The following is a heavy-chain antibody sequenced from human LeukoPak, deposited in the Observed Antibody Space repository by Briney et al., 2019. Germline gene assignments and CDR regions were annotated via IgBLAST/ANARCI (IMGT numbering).Heavy chain of an antibody. CDR3: ATSHDSAGND. V-gene: IGHV3-7*01. J-gene: IGHJ4*02. CDR2: IRHDGNAK. Sequence: GGSLRLSCAASGFACSDFWMSWVRQAPGKGREWLANIRHDGNAKNYVPSVRGRFTISRDNAKNSLYLQMNSLTVEDTAVYYCATSHDSAGNDWGQGTLVTVSS. CDR1: GFACSDFW. D-gene: IGHD2-15*01.